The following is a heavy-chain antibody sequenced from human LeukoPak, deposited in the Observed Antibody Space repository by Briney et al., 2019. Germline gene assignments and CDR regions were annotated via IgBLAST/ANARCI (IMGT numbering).Heavy chain of an antibody. Sequence: PGGSLRLSCAASGFTFSSYSMNWVRQAPGKRLEWVSSISSSSSYIYYADSVKGRFTISRDNAKNSLYLQMNSLRAVDTAVYYCARDRFLYGDYEIFDYWGQGTLVTVSS. CDR3: ARDRFLYGDYEIFDY. D-gene: IGHD4-17*01. CDR2: ISSSSSYI. V-gene: IGHV3-21*01. J-gene: IGHJ4*02. CDR1: GFTFSSYS.